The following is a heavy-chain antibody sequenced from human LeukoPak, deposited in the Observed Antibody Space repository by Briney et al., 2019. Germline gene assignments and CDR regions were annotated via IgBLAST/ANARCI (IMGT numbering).Heavy chain of an antibody. CDR2: INHSGST. CDR1: GGSFRGYY. D-gene: IGHD6-13*01. Sequence: PSETLSLTCAVYGGSFRGYYWIWFRQPPGKGLEWIGEINHSGSTNYIPSLKSRVTISVDTSMNQFSLKLSSVTAADTAVYYCARGLGSSWYYRFDPWGQGTLVTVSS. V-gene: IGHV4-34*01. CDR3: ARGLGSSWYYRFDP. J-gene: IGHJ5*02.